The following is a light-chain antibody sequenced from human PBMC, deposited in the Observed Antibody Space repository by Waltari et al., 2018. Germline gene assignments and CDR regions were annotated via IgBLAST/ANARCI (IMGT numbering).Light chain of an antibody. CDR2: VAS. J-gene: IGKJ4*01. CDR1: QSVRSY. CDR3: QQRYSWPLT. Sequence: EIVLTQSPATLSLSPGERATLSCSASQSVRSYLAWYQQKPSQAPRPLIYVASKRATAIPARFTGSESGTDFTLTISSLEPEDFAVYYSQQRYSWPLTFGGGTKVEIK. V-gene: IGKV3-11*01.